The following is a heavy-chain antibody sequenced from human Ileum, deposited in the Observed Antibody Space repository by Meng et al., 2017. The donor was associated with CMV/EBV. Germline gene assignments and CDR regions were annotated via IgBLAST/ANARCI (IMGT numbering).Heavy chain of an antibody. D-gene: IGHD2-15*01. CDR1: GFTFSHYW. CDR2: IKEDGSQT. V-gene: IGHV3-7*01. J-gene: IGHJ4*02. CDR3: AREAVVAATSDY. Sequence: GGSLRLSCTASGFTFSHYWMTWVRQVPGKGLEWMANIKEDGSQTVYVDSVKGRFTISRDNAKNSLYLQMNSLRAEDTAVYYCAREAVVAATSDYWGQGTLVTVSS.